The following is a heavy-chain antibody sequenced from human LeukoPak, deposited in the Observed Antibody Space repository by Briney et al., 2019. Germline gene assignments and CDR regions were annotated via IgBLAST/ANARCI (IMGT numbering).Heavy chain of an antibody. CDR2: IKSKTDGGTT. CDR1: GFIFSNAW. Sequence: GGSLRLSCAASGFIFSNAWMSWVRQAPGKGLEWVGCIKSKTDGGTTDYAAPVKGRFTFSRDDSKNTLYLQMNSLKTEDTAIYYCTAIDFYNYWGQGTLVTVSS. D-gene: IGHD2/OR15-2a*01. J-gene: IGHJ4*02. V-gene: IGHV3-15*01. CDR3: TAIDFYNY.